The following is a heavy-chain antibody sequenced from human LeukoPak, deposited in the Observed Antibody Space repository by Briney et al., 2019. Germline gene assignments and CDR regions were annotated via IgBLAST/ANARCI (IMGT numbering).Heavy chain of an antibody. CDR3: ARGSWFGELLYDYFDY. Sequence: GRSLRLSCAASGFTFSSYGMHWVRQAPGKGLEWVAVIWYDGSNKYYADSVKGRFTIPRDNSKNTLYLQMNSLRAEDTAVYYCARGSWFGELLYDYFDYWGQGTLVTVSS. CDR2: IWYDGSNK. CDR1: GFTFSSYG. V-gene: IGHV3-33*01. D-gene: IGHD3-10*01. J-gene: IGHJ4*02.